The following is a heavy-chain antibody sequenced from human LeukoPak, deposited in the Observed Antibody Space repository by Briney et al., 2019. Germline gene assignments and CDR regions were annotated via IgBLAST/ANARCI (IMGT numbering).Heavy chain of an antibody. CDR1: GSTFSSYA. J-gene: IGHJ5*02. CDR3: AXPYSXXGDXXWFDP. D-gene: IGHD4-17*01. V-gene: IGHV3-23*01. CDR2: ISGSGGST. Sequence: GGSLRLSCAASGSTFSSYAMSWVRQAPGKGLEWVSAISGSGGSTYYADSVKGRFTISRDNSKNTLYLQMNSLRAEDTAVYYCAXPYSXXGDXXWFDPWGQGTLVTVSS.